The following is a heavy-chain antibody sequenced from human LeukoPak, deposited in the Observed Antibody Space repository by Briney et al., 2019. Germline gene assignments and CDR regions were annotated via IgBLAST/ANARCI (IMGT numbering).Heavy chain of an antibody. D-gene: IGHD6-13*01. CDR3: ARGGAAAGRWGHDY. J-gene: IGHJ4*02. CDR2: INHSGST. Sequence: SETLSLTCTVSGGSISSSSYYWSWIRQPPGKGLEWIGEINHSGSTNYNPSLKSRVTISVDTSKNQFSLKLSSVTAADTAVYYCARGGAAAGRWGHDYWGQGTLVTVSS. CDR1: GGSISSSSYY. V-gene: IGHV4-39*07.